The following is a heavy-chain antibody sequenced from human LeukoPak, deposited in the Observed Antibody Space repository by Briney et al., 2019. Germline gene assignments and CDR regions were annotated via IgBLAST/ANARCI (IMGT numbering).Heavy chain of an antibody. CDR1: GYTFASYD. J-gene: IGHJ4*02. V-gene: IGHV1-46*01. CDR3: ARTLSSDNNGRRSLAS. CDR2: INPKGGAT. Sequence: GASVKVSCEASGYTFASYDFHWVGQAAGQGREWRVLINPKGGATSYAQRSQGRVTMTSATSTSPVYMELSSLRSDDPALYSCARTLSSDNNGRRSLASWGQGTLVTVSS. D-gene: IGHD2-8*01.